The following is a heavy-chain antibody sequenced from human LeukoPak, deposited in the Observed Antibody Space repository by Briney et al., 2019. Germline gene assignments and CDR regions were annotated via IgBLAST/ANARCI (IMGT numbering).Heavy chain of an antibody. V-gene: IGHV5-51*01. D-gene: IGHD6-6*01. J-gene: IGHJ5*02. CDR3: ARVEYSSSTDGLFDP. Sequence: GESLKISCKGSGYSFTSYWIGWVRQMPGKGLEWMGIIYPGDSDTRYSPSFQGQVTISADKSISTAYLQWSSLKASDTAMYYCARVEYSSSTDGLFDPWGQGTLVTVSS. CDR1: GYSFTSYW. CDR2: IYPGDSDT.